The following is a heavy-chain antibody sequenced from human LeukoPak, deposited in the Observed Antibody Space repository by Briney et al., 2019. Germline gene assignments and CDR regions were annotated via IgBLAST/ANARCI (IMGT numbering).Heavy chain of an antibody. CDR3: ARGSGWYLGAFDI. J-gene: IGHJ3*02. D-gene: IGHD6-19*01. CDR1: GDSVSSNSAA. Sequence: SQTLSLTCAISGDSVSSNSAAWNWIRQYPSRGLEWLGRTYYRSKWYNDYAVSVKSRITINPDTSKNQFSLQLNSVTPEDTAVYYCARGSGWYLGAFDIWGQGTMVTVSS. V-gene: IGHV6-1*01. CDR2: TYYRSKWYN.